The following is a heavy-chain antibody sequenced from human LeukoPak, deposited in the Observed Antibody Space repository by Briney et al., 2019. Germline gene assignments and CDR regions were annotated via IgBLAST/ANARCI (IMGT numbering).Heavy chain of an antibody. V-gene: IGHV1-2*06. CDR3: ARDFGGVVDYFDY. CDR1: GYTFTGYY. J-gene: IGHJ4*02. D-gene: IGHD3-3*01. CDR2: INPNSGGT. Sequence: ASVKVSCKASGYTFTGYYMHWVRQAPGQGLEWMGRINPNSGGTNYAQKFQGRVTMTRDTSTSTVYMELSSLRSEDTAVYYCARDFGGVVDYFDYWGQGTLVTVSS.